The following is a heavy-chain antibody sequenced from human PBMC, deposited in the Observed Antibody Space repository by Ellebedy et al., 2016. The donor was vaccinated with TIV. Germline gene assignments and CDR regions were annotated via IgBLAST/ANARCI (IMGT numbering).Heavy chain of an antibody. CDR1: GFTFRSYS. CDR2: ISTSSTTI. Sequence: GESLKISCAASGFTFRSYSMNLVRPAPGQGLEWVSYISTSSTTIYYADSVKGRFTVTRNNAKHSLFLQMDSLRDEDTAVYYCARVRGSGWDFDYWGQGTLVTVSS. V-gene: IGHV3-48*02. J-gene: IGHJ4*02. CDR3: ARVRGSGWDFDY. D-gene: IGHD6-19*01.